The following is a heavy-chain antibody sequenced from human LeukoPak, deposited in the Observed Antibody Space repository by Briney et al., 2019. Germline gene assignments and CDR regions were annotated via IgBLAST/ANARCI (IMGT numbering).Heavy chain of an antibody. Sequence: ATVKVSYKPSLYTFTRYGISWLGQAPGQGLEWRGWISAYIGNTNYAQKLQGRVTMTTDTSTSTAYMELRSLRCDDNAVYYCARVRGYYDSSGPRDYWGQGTLVTVSS. CDR1: LYTFTRYG. D-gene: IGHD3-22*01. J-gene: IGHJ4*02. CDR2: ISAYIGNT. V-gene: IGHV1-18*01. CDR3: ARVRGYYDSSGPRDY.